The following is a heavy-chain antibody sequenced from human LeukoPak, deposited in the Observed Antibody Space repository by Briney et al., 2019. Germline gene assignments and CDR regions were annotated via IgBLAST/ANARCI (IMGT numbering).Heavy chain of an antibody. CDR3: AVLEGDYYDSSGYYNY. CDR2: ISGSGGST. D-gene: IGHD3-22*01. Sequence: PGGSLRLSCAASGFTFSSYAMSWVRQAPGKGLEWVSAISGSGGSTYYADSVKGRFTISRDNSKNTLYLQMNSLRAEDTAVYYCAVLEGDYYDSSGYYNYWGQGTLVTASS. J-gene: IGHJ4*02. CDR1: GFTFSSYA. V-gene: IGHV3-23*01.